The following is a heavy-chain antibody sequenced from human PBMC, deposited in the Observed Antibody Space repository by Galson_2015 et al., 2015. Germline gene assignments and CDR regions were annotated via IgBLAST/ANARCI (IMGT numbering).Heavy chain of an antibody. CDR1: GYTFTSYG. CDR2: ISAYNGNT. V-gene: IGHV1-18*01. D-gene: IGHD6-19*01. Sequence: SVKVSCKASGYTFTSYGISWVRQAPGQGLEWMGWISAYNGNTNYAQKLQGRVTMTTDTSTSTAYMELRSLRSDDTAVYYCARGRAVAGNYYYYYGMDVWGQGTTVTVSS. J-gene: IGHJ6*02. CDR3: ARGRAVAGNYYYYYGMDV.